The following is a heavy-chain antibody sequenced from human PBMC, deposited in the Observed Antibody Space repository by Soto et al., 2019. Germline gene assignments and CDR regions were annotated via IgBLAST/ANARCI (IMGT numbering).Heavy chain of an antibody. V-gene: IGHV1-18*01. CDR1: GYTYTSYG. CDR2: ISAYNGNT. Sequence: ALVRVSCKASGYTYTSYGISGVRQAPGQGLEWMGWISAYNGNTNYAQKLQGRVTMTTDTSTSTAYMELRSLRSDDTAVYYCARWGYREWLDPWGQGTLVTVSS. D-gene: IGHD5-12*01. CDR3: ARWGYREWLDP. J-gene: IGHJ5*02.